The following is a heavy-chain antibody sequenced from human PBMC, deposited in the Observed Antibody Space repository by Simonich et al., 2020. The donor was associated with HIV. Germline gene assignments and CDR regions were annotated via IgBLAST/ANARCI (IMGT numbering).Heavy chain of an antibody. D-gene: IGHD5-18*01. CDR3: ARDRGYSYGYDYYYYYGMDV. CDR1: GFTFSTYW. Sequence: EVQLMESGGGLVQPGGSLRLSCAASGFTFSTYWMSWVRQAPGKGLEWVANIKQDGSEKYYVDSVKGRFTISRDNAKNSLYLQMNSLRAEDTAVYYCARDRGYSYGYDYYYYYGMDVWGQGTTVTVSS. J-gene: IGHJ6*02. CDR2: IKQDGSEK. V-gene: IGHV3-7*01.